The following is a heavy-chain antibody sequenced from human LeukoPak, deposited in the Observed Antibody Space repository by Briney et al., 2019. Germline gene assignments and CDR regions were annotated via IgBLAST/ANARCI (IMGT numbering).Heavy chain of an antibody. V-gene: IGHV1-69*05. D-gene: IGHD5-18*01. CDR2: IIPIFGTA. CDR1: GGTFSSYA. CDR3: ARDMDTAMVPGVFDY. Sequence: ASVKVSCKASGGTFSSYAISWVRQAPGQGPEWMGGIIPIFGTANYAQKFQGRVTITTDESTSTAYMELSSLRSEDTAVYYCARDMDTAMVPGVFDYWGQGTLVTVSS. J-gene: IGHJ4*02.